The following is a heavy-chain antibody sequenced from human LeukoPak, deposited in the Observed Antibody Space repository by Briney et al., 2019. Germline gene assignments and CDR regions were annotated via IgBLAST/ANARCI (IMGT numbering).Heavy chain of an antibody. D-gene: IGHD3-10*01. J-gene: IGHJ5*02. V-gene: IGHV4-34*09. CDR1: GGSFSGYY. Sequence: SETLSLTCAVYGGSFSGYYWSWIRQPPGKGLEWIGEINHSGSTNYNPSLKSRVTISVDTSKNQFSLKLSSVTAADTAVYYCARIPVTRFGELSFDPWGQGTLVTVSS. CDR2: INHSGST. CDR3: ARIPVTRFGELSFDP.